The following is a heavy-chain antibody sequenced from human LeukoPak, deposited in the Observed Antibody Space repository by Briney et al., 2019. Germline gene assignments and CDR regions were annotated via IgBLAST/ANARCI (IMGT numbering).Heavy chain of an antibody. CDR2: IIPIFGTA. CDR3: ARDATPYCTNGVCYKLTFEFDY. CDR1: GYTFTSYA. Sequence: SVKVSCKASGYTFTSYAMHWVRQAPGQRLEWMGGIIPIFGTASYAQKFQGRVTITADESTSTAYMELSSLRSEDTAVYYCARDATPYCTNGVCYKLTFEFDYWGQGTLVTVSS. V-gene: IGHV1-69*13. J-gene: IGHJ4*02. D-gene: IGHD2-8*01.